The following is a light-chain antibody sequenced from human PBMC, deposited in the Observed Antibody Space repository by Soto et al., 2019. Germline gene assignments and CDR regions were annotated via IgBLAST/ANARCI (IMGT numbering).Light chain of an antibody. Sequence: DIQMTQSPSTLSASVGDRVTITCRASQSISSWLAWYQQKPGKAPKLLIYKASSLESGVPSRFSGSGSGTEFTHTISSLQPDEFATYYCQQYNSYSYTFGQGTKLEIK. CDR3: QQYNSYSYT. V-gene: IGKV1-5*03. CDR2: KAS. CDR1: QSISSW. J-gene: IGKJ2*01.